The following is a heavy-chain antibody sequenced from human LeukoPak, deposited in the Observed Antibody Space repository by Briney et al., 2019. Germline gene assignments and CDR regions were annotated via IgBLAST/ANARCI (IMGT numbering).Heavy chain of an antibody. V-gene: IGHV3-66*01. CDR3: ARGLHYYEP. Sequence: GGSLRLSCAASGFVFSSNSMIWVRQAPGKGLEWVSVIYSGGGTDYADSVKGRFTISKDNSRNTLYLQMNSLRAEDTAVYYCARGLHYYEPWGQGTLVTVSS. D-gene: IGHD3-22*01. CDR2: IYSGGGT. CDR1: GFVFSSNS. J-gene: IGHJ5*02.